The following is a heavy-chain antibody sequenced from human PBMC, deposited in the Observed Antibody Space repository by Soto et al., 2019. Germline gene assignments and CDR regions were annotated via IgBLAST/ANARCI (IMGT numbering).Heavy chain of an antibody. V-gene: IGHV1-69*01. J-gene: IGHJ4*02. CDR1: GGTFSSYA. CDR2: IIPIFGTA. D-gene: IGHD3-22*01. CDR3: ARDMGGGYYYDSSGYYRKDY. Sequence: QVQLVQSGAEVKKPGSSVKVSCKASGGTFSSYAISWVRQAPGQGLEWMGGIIPIFGTANYAQKFQGRGTINADESTSTVYMELRRLRYEDTAVYYCARDMGGGYYYDSSGYYRKDYWGQGTLVTVSS.